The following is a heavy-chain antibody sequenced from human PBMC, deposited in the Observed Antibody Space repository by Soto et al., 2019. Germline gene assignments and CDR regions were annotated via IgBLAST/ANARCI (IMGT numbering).Heavy chain of an antibody. CDR2: ISGSGGSI. D-gene: IGHD3-3*01. V-gene: IGHV3-23*01. CDR3: AGRSLFGVAPDY. J-gene: IGHJ4*02. Sequence: GGSLRLSCAASGFTFSTYTMTWVRQAPGKGPEWVSIISGSGGSIYYADSAKGRFTISRDNSKNTLYLQMNSLRADDSAVYYCAGRSLFGVAPDYWGQGTLVTVSS. CDR1: GFTFSTYT.